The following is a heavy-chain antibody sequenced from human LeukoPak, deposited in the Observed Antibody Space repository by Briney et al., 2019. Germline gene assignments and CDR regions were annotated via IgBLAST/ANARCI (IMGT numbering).Heavy chain of an antibody. Sequence: GGSLRLSCAASGFTFSSYGMHWVRQAPGKGPEWVAVISYDGSNKYYADSVKGRFTISRDNSKNTLYLQMNSLRAEDTAVYYCAKDFRFGELYPDAFDIWGQGTMVTVSS. CDR1: GFTFSSYG. J-gene: IGHJ3*02. V-gene: IGHV3-30*18. D-gene: IGHD3-10*01. CDR2: ISYDGSNK. CDR3: AKDFRFGELYPDAFDI.